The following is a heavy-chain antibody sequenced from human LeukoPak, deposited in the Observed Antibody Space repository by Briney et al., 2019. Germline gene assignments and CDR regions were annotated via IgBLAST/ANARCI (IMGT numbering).Heavy chain of an antibody. CDR1: GFTFSSYS. D-gene: IGHD5-24*01. CDR2: ISSSSSYI. Sequence: KPGGSLRLSCAASGFTFSSYSMNWVRQAPGKGLEWVSSISSSSSYIYYADSVKGRFTISRDNAKNSLYLQMNSLRAEDTAVYYCARLIRAGADGDAFDIWGQGTMVTVSS. CDR3: ARLIRAGADGDAFDI. V-gene: IGHV3-21*01. J-gene: IGHJ3*02.